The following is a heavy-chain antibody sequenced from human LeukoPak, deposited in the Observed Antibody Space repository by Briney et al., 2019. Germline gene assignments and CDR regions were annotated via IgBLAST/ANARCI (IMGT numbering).Heavy chain of an antibody. CDR2: IYSGGST. J-gene: IGHJ4*02. Sequence: GGSLRLSCAASGFTVSSNYMSWVRQAPGKGLEWVSVIYSGGSTYYADSVKGRFTISRDNSKNTLYLQMNSLRAADTAVYYCARVRSIYFDYWGQGTLVTVSS. V-gene: IGHV3-53*01. CDR1: GFTVSSNY. CDR3: ARVRSIYFDY.